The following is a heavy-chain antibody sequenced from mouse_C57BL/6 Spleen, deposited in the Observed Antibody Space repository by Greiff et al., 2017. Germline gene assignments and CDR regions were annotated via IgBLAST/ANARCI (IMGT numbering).Heavy chain of an antibody. CDR3: ARQRDYGYYFDY. V-gene: IGHV5-6*01. Sequence: EVMLVESGGDLVKPGGSLKLSCAASGFTFSSYGMSWVRQTPDKRLEWVATISSGGSYTYYPDSVKGRFTISRDNAKNTLYLQMSSLKSEDTAMYYCARQRDYGYYFDYWGQGTTLTVSS. J-gene: IGHJ2*01. CDR1: GFTFSSYG. CDR2: ISSGGSYT. D-gene: IGHD2-2*01.